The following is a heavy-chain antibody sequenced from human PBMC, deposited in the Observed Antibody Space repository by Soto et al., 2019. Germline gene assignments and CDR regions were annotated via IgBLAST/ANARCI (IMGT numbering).Heavy chain of an antibody. V-gene: IGHV3-21*06. J-gene: IGHJ4*02. CDR3: ASPRGLDTAMVITVDYFDS. Sequence: GGSLRLSCAASGFTFSSYSMNWVRQAPGKGLEWVSSISSSSSYIYYADSVKGRFTISRDNAKNSLYLQMNSLRAEDTAVYYCASPRGLDTAMVITVDYFDSWGQGTMVTVSS. CDR2: ISSSSSYI. D-gene: IGHD5-18*01. CDR1: GFTFSSYS.